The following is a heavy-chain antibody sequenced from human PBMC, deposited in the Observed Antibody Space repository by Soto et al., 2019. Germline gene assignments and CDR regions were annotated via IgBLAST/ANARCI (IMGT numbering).Heavy chain of an antibody. D-gene: IGHD4-17*01. CDR1: GYTFTSYG. V-gene: IGHV1-18*01. CDR2: ISACNGNT. J-gene: IGHJ5*02. CDR3: ARGGYGDYVDWFDP. Sequence: EASVKVSCKASGYTFTSYGISWVRQAPGQGLEWMGWISACNGNTNYAQKLQGRVTMTTDTSTSAAYMELRSLRSDDTAVYYCARGGYGDYVDWFDPWGQGTLVTVSS.